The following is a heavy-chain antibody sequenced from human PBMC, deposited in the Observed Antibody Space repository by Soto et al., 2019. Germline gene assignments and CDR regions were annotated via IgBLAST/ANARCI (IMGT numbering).Heavy chain of an antibody. CDR1: GFTFSSYG. CDR3: ASEYSRAGSCSYYGMDV. Sequence: QVQLVESGGGVVQPGRSLRLSCAASGFTFSSYGMHWVRQAPGKGLEWVAVIWYDGSNKYYADSVKGRFTISRDNSTNTLYLQMNSLRAEDTAVYYCASEYSRAGSCSYYGMDVWGQGTTVTVSS. V-gene: IGHV3-33*01. J-gene: IGHJ6*02. D-gene: IGHD2-15*01. CDR2: IWYDGSNK.